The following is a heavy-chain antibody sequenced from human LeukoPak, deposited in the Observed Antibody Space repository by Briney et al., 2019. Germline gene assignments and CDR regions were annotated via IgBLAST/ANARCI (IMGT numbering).Heavy chain of an antibody. D-gene: IGHD5-24*01. CDR3: ARLYLPATRFDY. CDR2: IFHSGRT. CDR1: GYSISSGYY. V-gene: IGHV4-38-2*02. J-gene: IGHJ4*02. Sequence: SETLSLTCTLSGYSISSGYYWGWIRPPPGNGREWIRIIFHSGRTFSKPSRKRGATISVDTSKNQFSLKLTSVTAADTAVYYCARLYLPATRFDYCGQGNLVTVSS.